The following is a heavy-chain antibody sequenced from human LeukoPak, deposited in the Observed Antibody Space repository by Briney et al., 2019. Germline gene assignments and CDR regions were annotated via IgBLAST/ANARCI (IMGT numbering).Heavy chain of an antibody. CDR1: GFTFSSYA. J-gene: IGHJ4*02. D-gene: IGHD3-3*01. CDR2: ISGSGGST. V-gene: IGHV3-23*01. CDR3: AKGGFLEWLLFIFDY. Sequence: GGSLRLSCAASGFTFSSYAMRWLPQAPGKGLEWGSAISGSGGSTYYADSVKGRFTISRDNSKNTLYLQMNSLRAEDTAVYYCAKGGFLEWLLFIFDYWGQGTLVTVSS.